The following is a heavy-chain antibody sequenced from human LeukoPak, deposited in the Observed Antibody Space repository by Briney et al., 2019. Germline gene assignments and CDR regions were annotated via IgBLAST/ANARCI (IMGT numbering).Heavy chain of an antibody. V-gene: IGHV4-59*01. CDR3: ARAPTRVVVMDY. Sequence: SSGTLSLTCTVSGGSINSYYWSWIRQPPGKGLEWIGYIYYSGSTNYNPSLKSRVTISVDTSKSQFSLKLSSVTAADTAVYYCARAPTRVVVMDYWGQGTLVTVSS. CDR1: GGSINSYY. J-gene: IGHJ4*02. CDR2: IYYSGST. D-gene: IGHD3-22*01.